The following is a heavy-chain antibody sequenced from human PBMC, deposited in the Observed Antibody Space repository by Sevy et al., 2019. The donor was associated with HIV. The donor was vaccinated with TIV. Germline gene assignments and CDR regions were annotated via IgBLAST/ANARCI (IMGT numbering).Heavy chain of an antibody. CDR1: GGSISSYY. D-gene: IGHD3-10*01. J-gene: IGHJ6*03. V-gene: IGHV4-4*07. CDR3: ARDKGSEPPSYYYYMDV. Sequence: SETLSLTCTVSGGSISSYYWSWIRQPAGKGLEWIGRIYTSGSTNYNPSLKSRVTMSVDTSKNQFSLKLGSVTAADTAVYYCARDKGSEPPSYYYYMDVWGKGTTVTVSS. CDR2: IYTSGST.